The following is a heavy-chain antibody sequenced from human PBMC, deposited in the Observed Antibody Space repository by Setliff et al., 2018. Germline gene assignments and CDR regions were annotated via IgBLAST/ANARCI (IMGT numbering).Heavy chain of an antibody. CDR3: ARGGTFRYFDY. J-gene: IGHJ4*02. CDR2: IYTSWST. V-gene: IGHV4-61*09. Sequence: SETLSLTCNVSGVSIANTASYWSWIRQPAGKGLEWLGQIYTSWSTNYNPSLKGRATLSIDASKRQFSLKLTSVTAADTAVYYCARGGTFRYFDYWGQGTPVTVPQ. D-gene: IGHD5-12*01. CDR1: GVSIANTASY.